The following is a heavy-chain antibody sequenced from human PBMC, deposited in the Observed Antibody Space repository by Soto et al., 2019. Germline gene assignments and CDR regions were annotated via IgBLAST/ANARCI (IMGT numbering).Heavy chain of an antibody. Sequence: PSETLSLTCTVSGGSISSYYWSWIRQPPGKGLEWIGYIYYSGSTNYNPSLKSRVTISVDTSKNQFSLKLSSVTAADTAVYYCARIRGSDSSGWPNFDYWGREPWSPSPQ. CDR1: GGSISSYY. V-gene: IGHV4-59*01. J-gene: IGHJ4*02. CDR2: IYYSGST. D-gene: IGHD6-19*01. CDR3: ARIRGSDSSGWPNFDY.